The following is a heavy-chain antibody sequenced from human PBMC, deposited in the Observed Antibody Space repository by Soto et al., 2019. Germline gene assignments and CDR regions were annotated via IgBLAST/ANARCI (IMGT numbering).Heavy chain of an antibody. CDR3: AGPPGVVGEMDDYYYYGMDV. CDR1: GGSVCSSNW. Sequence: PSETPSLTCAVSGGSVCSSNWGSWVRQPPGKGLEWIGEIYHSGSTNYNPSLKSRVTISVDKSKNQSSLKLSSVTAADTAVYYCAGPPGVVGEMDDYYYYGMDVWGQGTTVTVSS. CDR2: IYHSGST. D-gene: IGHD3-3*01. J-gene: IGHJ6*02. V-gene: IGHV4-4*02.